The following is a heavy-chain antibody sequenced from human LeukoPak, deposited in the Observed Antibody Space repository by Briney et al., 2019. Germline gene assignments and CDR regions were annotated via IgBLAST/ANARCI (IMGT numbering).Heavy chain of an antibody. CDR3: ARDLSPVVRASPMGY. D-gene: IGHD3-10*01. CDR1: GFTFTSYG. Sequence: GESLKISCAASGFTFTSYGMHWVRQAPGKGLEWVALITYDGYYKYYSDSVKGRFTISSDTSKNTLYLQMNSLRDEDTAVYYCARDLSPVVRASPMGYWGQGTLVTVSS. CDR2: ITYDGYYK. J-gene: IGHJ4*02. V-gene: IGHV3-30*03.